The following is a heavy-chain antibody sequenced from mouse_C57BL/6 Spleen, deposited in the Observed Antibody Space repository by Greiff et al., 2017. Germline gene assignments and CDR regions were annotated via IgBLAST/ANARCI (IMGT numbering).Heavy chain of an antibody. CDR3: ARPIYYGNYEAMDY. J-gene: IGHJ4*01. V-gene: IGHV1-76*01. D-gene: IGHD2-1*01. CDR1: GYTFTDYY. Sequence: VQLQQSGAELVRPGASVKLSCKASGYTFTDYYINWVKQRPGQGLEWIARIYPGSGNTYYNEKFKGKATLAAENSSSTAYMQLSSLTSEDSAVYCCARPIYYGNYEAMDYWGQGTSVTVSS. CDR2: IYPGSGNT.